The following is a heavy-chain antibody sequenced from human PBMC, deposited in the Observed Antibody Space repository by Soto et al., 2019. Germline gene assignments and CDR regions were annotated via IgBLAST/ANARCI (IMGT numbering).Heavy chain of an antibody. J-gene: IGHJ3*02. D-gene: IGHD3-10*01. CDR1: GGSISSYY. CDR2: LYYSGST. CDR3: ARRYGVAFDI. Sequence: QVQLQESGPGLVKPSETLSLTCTVSGGSISSYYWSWIRQPPGKGLEWIGSLYYSGSTNYNPSLKSRVTISVDTSKNQFSLKLSSVTAADTAVYYCARRYGVAFDIWGQGTMVTVSS. V-gene: IGHV4-59*08.